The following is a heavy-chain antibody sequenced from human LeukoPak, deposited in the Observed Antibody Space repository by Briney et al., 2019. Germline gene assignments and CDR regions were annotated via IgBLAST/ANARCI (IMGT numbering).Heavy chain of an antibody. V-gene: IGHV1-2*02. Sequence: ASVEVSCKASGYTFTGYYMHWVRQAPGQGLEWMGGINPNSGGTNYAQKFQGRVTMTRDTSISTAYMELSRLRSDDTAVYYCARGGITMVRGVTLSRNWFDPWGQGTLVTVSS. CDR1: GYTFTGYY. CDR3: ARGGITMVRGVTLSRNWFDP. J-gene: IGHJ5*02. CDR2: INPNSGGT. D-gene: IGHD3-10*01.